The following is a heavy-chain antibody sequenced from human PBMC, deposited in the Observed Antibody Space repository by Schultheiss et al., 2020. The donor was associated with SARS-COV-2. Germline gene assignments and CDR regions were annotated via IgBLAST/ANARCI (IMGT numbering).Heavy chain of an antibody. CDR1: GYTFTGYY. CDR2: INPNSGGT. D-gene: IGHD3-3*01. V-gene: IGHV1-2*04. CDR3: AREGDFWSGYRKPYWYFDL. J-gene: IGHJ2*01. Sequence: ASVKVSCKASGYTFTGYYMHWVRQAPGQGLEWMGWINPNSGGTNYAQKFQGWVTMTRDTSISTAYMELSRLRSDDTAVYYCAREGDFWSGYRKPYWYFDLWGRGTLVTVSS.